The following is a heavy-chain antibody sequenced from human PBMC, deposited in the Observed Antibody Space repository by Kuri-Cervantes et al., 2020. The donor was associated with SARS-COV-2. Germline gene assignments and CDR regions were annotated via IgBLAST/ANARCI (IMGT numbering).Heavy chain of an antibody. J-gene: IGHJ4*02. Sequence: ETLSLTCAASGFTFDDYAMHWVRQVPGKGLEWVSLISWDGGRTYYADSVKGRFTISRDNTKNSLYLQMNTLRTEDTALYYCAKDKGSNEYSHPYFDSWGQGTLVTVSS. V-gene: IGHV3-43D*03. D-gene: IGHD5-18*01. CDR3: AKDKGSNEYSHPYFDS. CDR1: GFTFDDYA. CDR2: ISWDGGRT.